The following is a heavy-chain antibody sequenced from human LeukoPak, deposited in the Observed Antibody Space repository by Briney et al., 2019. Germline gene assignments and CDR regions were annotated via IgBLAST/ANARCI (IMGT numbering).Heavy chain of an antibody. CDR2: IYYSGST. CDR3: ARSSSSWYGVY. CDR1: GGSISSSSYY. Sequence: PSETLSLTCTVSGGSISSSSYYWGWIRQPPGKGLEWIGSIYYSGSTYYNPSLKGRVTISVDTSKNQFSLKLSSVTAADTAVYYCARSSSSWYGVYWGQGTLVTVSS. D-gene: IGHD6-13*01. J-gene: IGHJ4*02. V-gene: IGHV4-39*01.